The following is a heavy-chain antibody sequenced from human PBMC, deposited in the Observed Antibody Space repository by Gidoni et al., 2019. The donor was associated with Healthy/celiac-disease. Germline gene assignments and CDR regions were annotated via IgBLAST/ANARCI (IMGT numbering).Heavy chain of an antibody. V-gene: IGHV3-15*01. CDR1: GVTFSTAW. CDR2: IKSKTDGGTT. CDR3: TTDTPYLRYYDSSGYYFPDV. D-gene: IGHD3-22*01. J-gene: IGHJ6*02. Sequence: EVQLVESGGGLVKPGGSLRLSCAASGVTFSTAWISGVRQAPGKGLEWVGRIKSKTDGGTTDYAAPVKGRFTISRDDSKNTLYLQMNSLKTEDTAVYYCTTDTPYLRYYDSSGYYFPDVWGQGTTVTVSS.